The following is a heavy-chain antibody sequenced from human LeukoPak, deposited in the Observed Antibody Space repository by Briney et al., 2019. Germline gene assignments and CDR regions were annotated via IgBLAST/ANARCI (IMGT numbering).Heavy chain of an antibody. J-gene: IGHJ4*02. Sequence: TGGSLRLSCAASGFSFSNYWMSWVRQAPGKGLEWVANIKQDGSEKYYVDSVNGRFTISRDNAKNSLYLQMNSLRAEDTALYYCARAGHYDTTWYQWGQGTLVTVSS. V-gene: IGHV3-7*01. CDR1: GFSFSNYW. D-gene: IGHD3-22*01. CDR2: IKQDGSEK. CDR3: ARAGHYDTTWYQ.